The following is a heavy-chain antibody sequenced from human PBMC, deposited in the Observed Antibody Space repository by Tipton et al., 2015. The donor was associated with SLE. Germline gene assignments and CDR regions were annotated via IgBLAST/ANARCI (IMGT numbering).Heavy chain of an antibody. J-gene: IGHJ4*02. CDR3: ARLTGDGPDY. CDR2: IYYSEST. CDR1: GGSISSYY. Sequence: TLSLTCTVSGGSISSYYWSWIRQPPGKGLEWLGYIYYSESTNYNPSLKSRVTISVDTSKNQFSLKLSSVTAADTAVYYCARLTGDGPDYWGQGTLVTVSS. V-gene: IGHV4-59*08. D-gene: IGHD7-27*01.